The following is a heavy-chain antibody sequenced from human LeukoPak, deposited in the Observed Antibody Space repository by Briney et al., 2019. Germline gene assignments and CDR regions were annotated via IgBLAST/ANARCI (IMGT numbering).Heavy chain of an antibody. CDR1: GYTFISYY. CDR2: VNPSGGST. J-gene: IGHJ4*02. CDR3: TRDSGYSGYDFD. Sequence: ASVKVSCKASGYTFISYYIHWVRQAPGQGLGWMGVVNPSGGSTSYAQKFQGRVTMTRDTSTSTVYMELSSLRSEDTAVYYCTRDSGYSGYDFDWGQGTLVTVSS. V-gene: IGHV1-46*01. D-gene: IGHD5-12*01.